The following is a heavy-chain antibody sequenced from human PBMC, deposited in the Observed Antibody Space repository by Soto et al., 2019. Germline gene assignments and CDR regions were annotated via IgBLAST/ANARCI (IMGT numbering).Heavy chain of an antibody. D-gene: IGHD3-10*01. V-gene: IGHV1-69*02. CDR1: GGTFSRYT. CDR3: ARGSTIVRGAPSWFDP. CDR2: IIPIAAIA. J-gene: IGHJ5*02. Sequence: QVQLVQSGAEVKKPGSSVKVSCKASGGTFSRYTINWVRQAPGQGLEWMGRIIPIAAIANYTQKFQGRVTITGDKSTTTAYMERRSLSSDDTAVYYCARGSTIVRGAPSWFDPWGQGTLVTVSS.